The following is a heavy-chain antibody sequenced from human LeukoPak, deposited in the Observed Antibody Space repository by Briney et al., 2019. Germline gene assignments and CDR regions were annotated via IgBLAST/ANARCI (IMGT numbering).Heavy chain of an antibody. J-gene: IGHJ4*02. Sequence: GGSLRLSCAASGFTFSSYAMHWVRQAPGKGLEWVAIISYDGSNEYYADSVKGRFTISRDNSKNTLYLQMNSLRAEDTAVYYCARDRSSSSSYFDYWGQGTLVTVSS. CDR1: GFTFSSYA. CDR2: ISYDGSNE. CDR3: ARDRSSSSSYFDY. V-gene: IGHV3-30-3*01. D-gene: IGHD6-6*01.